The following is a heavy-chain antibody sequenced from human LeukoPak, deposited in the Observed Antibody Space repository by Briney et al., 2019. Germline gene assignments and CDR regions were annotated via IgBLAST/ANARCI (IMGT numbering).Heavy chain of an antibody. CDR3: ASRGITTRAAFDI. Sequence: SETLSLTCTVSDGSISSSNYYWGWIRQPPGMGLEWIGSIYYSGSAYYHPSLKSRGTISIDTSKNQFSLKMSSVTAADTAVYYCASRGITTRAAFDIWGQGTMVIVSS. D-gene: IGHD1-14*01. J-gene: IGHJ3*02. CDR1: DGSISSSNYY. CDR2: IYYSGSA. V-gene: IGHV4-39*01.